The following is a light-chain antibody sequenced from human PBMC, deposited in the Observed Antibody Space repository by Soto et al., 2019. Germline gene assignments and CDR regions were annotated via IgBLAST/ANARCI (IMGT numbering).Light chain of an antibody. V-gene: IGKV1-5*03. CDR1: QTISSW. CDR3: QHYHSYTEA. Sequence: DIPMTQSPSTLSGSVGDRVTITCRASQTISSWLAWYQQKPGQAPKLLIYKASTLKSGVPSRFSGSGSGTEFTLTISSLQPDDFSTYYCQHYHSYTEAFGQGTKVELK. CDR2: KAS. J-gene: IGKJ1*01.